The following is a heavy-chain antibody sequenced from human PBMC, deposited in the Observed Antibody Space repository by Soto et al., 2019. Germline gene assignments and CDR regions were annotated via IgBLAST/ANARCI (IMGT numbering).Heavy chain of an antibody. CDR3: ASRLYSSGYYGFLDH. CDR2: INPSGGST. CDR1: GYTLTSYY. Sequence: QVQLMQSGAEVKQPGASVKVSCKASGYTLTSYYMHWVRQAPGQGLEWMGIINPSGGSTSYTQRFQGRVTMTRDTSTSTVSMELSSLRSEDTAVYYCASRLYSSGYYGFLDHWGQGTLVTVSS. J-gene: IGHJ4*02. D-gene: IGHD3-22*01. V-gene: IGHV1-46*03.